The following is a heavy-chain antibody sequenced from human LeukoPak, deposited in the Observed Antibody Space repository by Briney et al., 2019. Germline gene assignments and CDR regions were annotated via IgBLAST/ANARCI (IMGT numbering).Heavy chain of an antibody. CDR2: ISWNSGSI. D-gene: IGHD3-10*01. V-gene: IGHV3-9*01. J-gene: IGHJ6*03. Sequence: PGGSLRLSCAASGFTFDDYAMHWVRQAPGKGLEWVSGISWNSGSIGYADSVKGRFTISRDNAKNSLYLQMNSLRAEDTAVYYCARDRGRYMDVWGKGTTVTVSS. CDR3: ARDRGRYMDV. CDR1: GFTFDDYA.